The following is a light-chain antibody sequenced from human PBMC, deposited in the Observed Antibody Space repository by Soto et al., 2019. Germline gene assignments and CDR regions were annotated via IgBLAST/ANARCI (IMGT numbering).Light chain of an antibody. Sequence: QSVLTQTPSASGTPGQRVTISCSGSSSNIGSNTVNWYQQLPGTAPKLLIYTNNQRPSGVPDRFSGSKSGTSASLAISGLQSEDEDDYYCAAWDDSLNGPNVVFGGGTKLTVL. CDR3: AAWDDSLNGPNVV. V-gene: IGLV1-44*01. J-gene: IGLJ2*01. CDR1: SSNIGSNT. CDR2: TNN.